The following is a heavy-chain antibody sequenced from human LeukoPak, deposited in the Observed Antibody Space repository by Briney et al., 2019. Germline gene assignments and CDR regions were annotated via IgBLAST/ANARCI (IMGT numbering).Heavy chain of an antibody. CDR1: GFPFSDYY. D-gene: IGHD2-2*01. V-gene: IGHV3-11*01. Sequence: GGSLRLSCVASGFPFSDYYMSWIRQARGKGLDWVSYISSSGSNIYYADSVKGRFTICRDNAKNSLYLQMNSLRAEDTAVYYCARGFDCSSTSCSCMDVWGQGTTVTVSS. CDR2: ISSSGSNI. J-gene: IGHJ6*02. CDR3: ARGFDCSSTSCSCMDV.